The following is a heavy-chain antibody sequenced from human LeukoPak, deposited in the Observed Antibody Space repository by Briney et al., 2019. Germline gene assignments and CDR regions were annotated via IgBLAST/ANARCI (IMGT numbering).Heavy chain of an antibody. D-gene: IGHD3-22*01. CDR1: GHTFTGYY. V-gene: IGHV1-2*02. CDR2: INPNSGGT. Sequence: ASLKVSCKASGHTFTGYYMHWVRQAPGQGLEWMGWINPNSGGTNYAQKFQGRVTMTRDTSISTAYMELSRLRSDDTAVYYCARDYDSTAFDIWGQGTMVTVSS. J-gene: IGHJ3*02. CDR3: ARDYDSTAFDI.